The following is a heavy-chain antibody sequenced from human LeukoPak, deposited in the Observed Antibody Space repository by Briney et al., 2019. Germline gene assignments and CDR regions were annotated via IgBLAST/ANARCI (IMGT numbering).Heavy chain of an antibody. D-gene: IGHD5-18*01. J-gene: IGHJ4*02. V-gene: IGHV1-8*02. CDR2: MNPNSGNT. CDR1: GGTFSSYA. Sequence: GASVKVSCKASGGTFSSYAISWVRQATGQGLEWMGWMNPNSGNTGYAQKFQGRVTMTRNTSISTAYMELSSLRSEDTAVYYCARDTAMADYWGQGTLVTVSS. CDR3: ARDTAMADY.